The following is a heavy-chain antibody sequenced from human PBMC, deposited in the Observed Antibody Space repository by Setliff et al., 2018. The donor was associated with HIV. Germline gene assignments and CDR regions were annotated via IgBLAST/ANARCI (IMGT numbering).Heavy chain of an antibody. CDR3: ARWGEPAQKAFDL. Sequence: GGSLRLSCAASGFTFSSYGMHWVRQAPGKGLEWVAVIWYDGSNKYYADSVKGRFTISRDASKSQFSLKLTSVTATDTAVYYCARWGEPAQKAFDLWGQGTMVTVSS. V-gene: IGHV3-33*01. CDR2: IWYDGSNK. J-gene: IGHJ3*01. CDR1: GFTFSSYG. D-gene: IGHD3-16*01.